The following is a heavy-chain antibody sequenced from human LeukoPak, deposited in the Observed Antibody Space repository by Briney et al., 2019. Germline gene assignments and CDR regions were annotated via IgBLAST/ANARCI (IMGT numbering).Heavy chain of an antibody. CDR2: INHSGST. Sequence: SETLSLNCAVYGGPFSGYYWSWIRQPPGKGLEWIREINHSGSTNYNPSLKSRVTISVDTSKNQFSLKLSSVTAADTAVYYCARGLRVTMGRGVPGVHRYFDYWGQGTLVTVSS. D-gene: IGHD3-10*01. V-gene: IGHV4-34*01. J-gene: IGHJ4*02. CDR3: ARGLRVTMGRGVPGVHRYFDY. CDR1: GGPFSGYY.